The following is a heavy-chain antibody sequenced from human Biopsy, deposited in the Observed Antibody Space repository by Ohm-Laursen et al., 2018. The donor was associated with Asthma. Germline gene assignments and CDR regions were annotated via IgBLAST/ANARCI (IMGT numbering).Heavy chain of an antibody. V-gene: IGHV3-30*18. J-gene: IGHJ4*02. CDR1: GFKFRSFG. CDR2: ISYDGNHK. CDR3: AKRRGYSGHDNDY. Sequence: LSLTCAASGFKFRSFGMHWVRQAPGKGLEWVAVISYDGNHKFYEDSVKGRFTISRDNSKNTLYLQMNSLRTEDTAVYYCAKRRGYSGHDNDYWGQGTLVIVSS. D-gene: IGHD5-12*01.